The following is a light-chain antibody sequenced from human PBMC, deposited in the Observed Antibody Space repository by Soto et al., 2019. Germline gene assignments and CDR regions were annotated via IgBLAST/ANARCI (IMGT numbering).Light chain of an antibody. CDR2: GAS. CDR1: QSVSSSY. V-gene: IGKV3-20*01. J-gene: IGKJ4*01. Sequence: EIVLTQSPGTLSLSPGKRATLSCRASQSVSSSYLAWYQQKPGQAPRLLIYGASSRATGIPDRFSGSGSGRTFSLTTSRMEPDDVSVDYCHQYGSTPHTFGGGTKVEIK. CDR3: HQYGSTPHT.